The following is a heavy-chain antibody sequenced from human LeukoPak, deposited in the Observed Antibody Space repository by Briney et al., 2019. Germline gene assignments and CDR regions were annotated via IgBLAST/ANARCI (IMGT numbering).Heavy chain of an antibody. V-gene: IGHV4-34*01. CDR2: INHSGST. Sequence: SETLSLTCAVYGGSFSDYYWNWIRQPPGKGLEWVGEINHSGSTDYNPSHKSRVSISVDTSKNQFSLKLNSVTAADTAVYYCAREGRDGSRYYFDYWSQGTLVTVSS. CDR1: GGSFSDYY. CDR3: AREGRDGSRYYFDY. J-gene: IGHJ4*02. D-gene: IGHD5-24*01.